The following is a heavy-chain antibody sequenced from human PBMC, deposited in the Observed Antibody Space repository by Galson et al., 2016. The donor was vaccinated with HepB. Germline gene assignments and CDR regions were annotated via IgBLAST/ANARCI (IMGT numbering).Heavy chain of an antibody. CDR3: AAYNDNGDHFIPY. J-gene: IGHJ4*02. Sequence: SETLSLTCTVSGGSISSSSYYWGWIRQPPGKGLEWIGYMYYSGSTIYNPSLKSRVTISVDTSKKQFSLKLKSVTAADTAVYYCAAYNDNGDHFIPYWGQGTLVTVSP. CDR1: GGSISSSSYY. CDR2: MYYSGST. V-gene: IGHV4-61*05. D-gene: IGHD4-17*01.